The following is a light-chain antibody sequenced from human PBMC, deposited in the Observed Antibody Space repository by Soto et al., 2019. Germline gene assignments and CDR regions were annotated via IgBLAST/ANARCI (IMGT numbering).Light chain of an antibody. CDR3: QQYKHWHTMYT. J-gene: IGKJ2*01. CDR1: QSVSSN. V-gene: IGKV3-15*01. CDR2: VAS. Sequence: EIVMTQSPATLSVSPGERATLSCRASQSVSSNLAWYQQKPGQAPRLLIYVASTRATGIPARFSGSGSGTEFTLSISSMQSEDFAVYYGQQYKHWHTMYTFGQGTKLEIK.